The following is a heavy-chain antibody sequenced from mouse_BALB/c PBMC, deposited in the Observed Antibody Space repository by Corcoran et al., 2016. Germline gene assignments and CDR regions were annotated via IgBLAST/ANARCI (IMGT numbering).Heavy chain of an antibody. CDR1: GYTFTNYG. J-gene: IGHJ2*01. CDR2: INTYTGEP. V-gene: IGHV9-1*02. Sequence: QIQLVQSGPELKKPGETVKISCKASGYTFTNYGMNWVKQDPGKGLKWMGWINTYTGEPTYADDFKGRFAFSLETSASTAYLQINNLKNEDMATYFCARDISTDYWGQGTTLTVSS. D-gene: IGHD1-2*01. CDR3: ARDISTDY.